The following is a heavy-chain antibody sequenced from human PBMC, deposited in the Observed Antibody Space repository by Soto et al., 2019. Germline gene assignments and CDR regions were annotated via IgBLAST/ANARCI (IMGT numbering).Heavy chain of an antibody. Sequence: KPSETLSLTCTVSGGSISSSSYYWGWIRQPPGKGLEWIGSIYYSGSTYYNPSLKSRVTISVDTSKNQFSLKLSSVTAADTAVYYCARHPGIIAVGPFDYWGQGTLVTVSS. V-gene: IGHV4-39*01. CDR1: GGSISSSSYY. CDR3: ARHPGIIAVGPFDY. CDR2: IYYSGST. D-gene: IGHD6-19*01. J-gene: IGHJ4*02.